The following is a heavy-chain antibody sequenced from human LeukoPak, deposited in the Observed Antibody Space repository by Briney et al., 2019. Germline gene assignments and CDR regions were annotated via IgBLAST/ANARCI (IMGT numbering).Heavy chain of an antibody. CDR2: ISSSSSYI. CDR3: ARDQMRPNYDFWSGPWGRAYYFDY. CDR1: GFTFSSYS. D-gene: IGHD3-3*01. J-gene: IGHJ4*02. V-gene: IGHV3-21*01. Sequence: PGGSLRLSCAASGFTFSSYSMNWVRQAPGKGLEWVSSISSSSSYIYYADSVKGRFTISRDNAKNSLYLQMHSLRAEDTAVYYCARDQMRPNYDFWSGPWGRAYYFDYWGQGTLVTVSS.